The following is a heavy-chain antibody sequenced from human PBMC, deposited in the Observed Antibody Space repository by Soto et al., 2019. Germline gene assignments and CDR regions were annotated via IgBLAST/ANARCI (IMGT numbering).Heavy chain of an antibody. D-gene: IGHD6-6*01. CDR2: ISSSSSYI. V-gene: IGHV3-21*01. Sequence: GGSLRLSCAASGFTFSSYSMNWVRQAPGKGLEWVSSISSSSSYIYYADSVKGRFTISRDNAKNSLYLQMNSLRAEDTAVYYCAYSSSSAGAFDSWGQGTMVTVS. CDR1: GFTFSSYS. CDR3: AYSSSSAGAFDS. J-gene: IGHJ3*02.